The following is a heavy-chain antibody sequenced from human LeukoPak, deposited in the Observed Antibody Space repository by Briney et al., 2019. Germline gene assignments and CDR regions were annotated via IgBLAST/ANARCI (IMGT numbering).Heavy chain of an antibody. D-gene: IGHD3-22*01. CDR3: ARDWYYYDSSGSIGGGYFDY. V-gene: IGHV3-30-3*01. CDR1: GFTFSSYA. Sequence: PGGSLRLSCAASGFTFSSYAMHWVRQAPGKGLEWVAVISYDGSNKYYADSVKGRFTISRDNSKNTLYLQMNSLRAEDTAVYYRARDWYYYDSSGSIGGGYFDYWGQGTLVTVSS. J-gene: IGHJ4*02. CDR2: ISYDGSNK.